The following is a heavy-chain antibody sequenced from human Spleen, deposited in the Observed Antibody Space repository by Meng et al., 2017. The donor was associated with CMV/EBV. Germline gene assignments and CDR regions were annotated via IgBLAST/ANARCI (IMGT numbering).Heavy chain of an antibody. CDR1: GFSFNNAW. D-gene: IGHD3-10*01. Sequence: GGSLRLSCAASGFSFNNAWMNWVRQAPGKGLEWVSDISASGVNTYYTDSLKGRFTVSRDNSKNTLFLQLSSLRVEDTAVYYCARLGGESFQNWGQGTPVTVSS. CDR3: ARLGGESFQN. J-gene: IGHJ1*01. CDR2: ISASGVNT. V-gene: IGHV3-23*01.